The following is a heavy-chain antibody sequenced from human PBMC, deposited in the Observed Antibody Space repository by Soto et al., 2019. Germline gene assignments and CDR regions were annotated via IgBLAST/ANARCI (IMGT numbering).Heavy chain of an antibody. CDR3: ARERGDFDSLTGYYNGRFDY. CDR1: GFIFRSYA. V-gene: IGHV3-33*01. CDR2: IWYDGSDK. Sequence: PGGSLRLSCAASGFIFRSYAMHWVRQAPGKGLEWVAVIWYDGSDKYYADSVKGRFTISRDNSKNTLYLQMNSLRAEDTAVYYCARERGDFDSLTGYYNGRFDYWGQGTLVTVSS. D-gene: IGHD3-9*01. J-gene: IGHJ4*02.